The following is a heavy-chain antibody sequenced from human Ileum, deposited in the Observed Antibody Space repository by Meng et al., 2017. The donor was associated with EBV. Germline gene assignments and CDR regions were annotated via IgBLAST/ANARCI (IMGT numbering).Heavy chain of an antibody. CDR3: ASGHFYDGCFYYPFDY. J-gene: IGHJ4*02. CDR1: GDSVSSNSAS. Sequence: QVQLQQSGPGLVKPSQTLSLTCDISGDSVSSNSASWNWIRQSPSRGLEWLGRTYYRSRWYNDYAVSVKGRMTINSDTSKNRFSLQLNSVTPEDTAVYYCASGHFYDGCFYYPFDYWGQGTLVTVSS. D-gene: IGHD3-22*01. CDR2: TYYRSRWYN. V-gene: IGHV6-1*01.